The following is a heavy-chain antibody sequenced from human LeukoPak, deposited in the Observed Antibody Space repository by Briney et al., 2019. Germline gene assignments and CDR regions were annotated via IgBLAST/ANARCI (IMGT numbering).Heavy chain of an antibody. J-gene: IGHJ4*02. Sequence: SETLSLTCAVSGGSISSSRYYWGWVRQPPGKGLEWIGSIYYSGSTYYNPSLQSRVTISIDTSKNQFSLKLSSVIAADTAVYYCASILLYSGSSGIDYWGQGILVTVSS. CDR1: GGSISSSRYY. V-gene: IGHV4-39*01. D-gene: IGHD6-6*01. CDR2: IYYSGST. CDR3: ASILLYSGSSGIDY.